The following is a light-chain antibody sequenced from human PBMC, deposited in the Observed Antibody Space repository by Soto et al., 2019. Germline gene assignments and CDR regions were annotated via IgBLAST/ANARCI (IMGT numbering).Light chain of an antibody. CDR3: TSYAGTYSFFYV. V-gene: IGLV2-8*01. Sequence: SGLTAPPSASGSPGQSVTNYYTGTSSDVGAYNYVSWYQQLPGKAPKLIIYEVSKRPSGVPDRFSGSKSGNTASLTVSGLQAEDEADYYCTSYAGTYSFFYVFGTGTKVTVL. J-gene: IGLJ1*01. CDR1: SSDVGAYNY. CDR2: EVS.